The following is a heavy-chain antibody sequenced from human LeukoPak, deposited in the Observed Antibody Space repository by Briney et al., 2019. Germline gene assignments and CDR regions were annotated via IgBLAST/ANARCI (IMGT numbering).Heavy chain of an antibody. D-gene: IGHD5-12*01. J-gene: IGHJ4*02. CDR1: GGSNSSGHYY. Sequence: SQTLSPTCTVSGGSNSSGHYYWRWIRQPPGKGLEWIGYIYYSGSTYYNPYLKSRFTISVDTSKYQFSLKLSSVTAADTAVYYCALLPAGGYDFGSDYWGQGTLVTVSS. V-gene: IGHV4-30-4*08. CDR3: ALLPAGGYDFGSDY. CDR2: IYYSGST.